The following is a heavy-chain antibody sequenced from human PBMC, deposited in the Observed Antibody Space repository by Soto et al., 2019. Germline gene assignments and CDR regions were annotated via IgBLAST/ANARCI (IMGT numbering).Heavy chain of an antibody. V-gene: IGHV3-33*01. Sequence: GGSLRLSCAASGFNFSSYGMHWVRQAPGKGLEWVALTRYDGTNKYYADSVKGRFTISRDNSKNTLFLQMTSLRAEDTAVYYCARPLHGTTSPYYALDVWGQGTKVTVSS. CDR3: ARPLHGTTSPYYALDV. J-gene: IGHJ6*02. CDR2: TRYDGTNK. CDR1: GFNFSSYG. D-gene: IGHD4-4*01.